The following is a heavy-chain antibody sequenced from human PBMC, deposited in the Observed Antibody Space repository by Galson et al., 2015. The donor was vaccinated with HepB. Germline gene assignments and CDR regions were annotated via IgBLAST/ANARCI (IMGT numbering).Heavy chain of an antibody. D-gene: IGHD4-17*01. Sequence: SLRLSCAASGFTFSSYGMHWVRQAPGKGLEWVAVISYDGSNKYYADSVKGRFTISRDNSKNTLYLQMNSLRAEDTAVYYCAKVGGMTTVTDFDYWGQGTLVTVSS. CDR3: AKVGGMTTVTDFDY. V-gene: IGHV3-30*18. CDR2: ISYDGSNK. CDR1: GFTFSSYG. J-gene: IGHJ4*02.